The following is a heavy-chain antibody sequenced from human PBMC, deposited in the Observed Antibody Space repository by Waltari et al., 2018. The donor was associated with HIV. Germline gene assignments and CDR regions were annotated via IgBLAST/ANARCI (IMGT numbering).Heavy chain of an antibody. CDR2: VNPNIGGT. D-gene: IGHD3-16*01. Sequence: QAQLVQSGAEVKKPGASVKVSCKASGYTFTSPGYYVHWVRQAPGQGLEGMGLVNPNIGGTVYAQNFQGRVTMTRDTSISTAYMELSRLRSDDTAIYYCAVPWGMTEPTDYWGQGTLVTVSS. CDR3: AVPWGMTEPTDY. J-gene: IGHJ4*02. V-gene: IGHV1-2*02. CDR1: GYTFTSPGYY.